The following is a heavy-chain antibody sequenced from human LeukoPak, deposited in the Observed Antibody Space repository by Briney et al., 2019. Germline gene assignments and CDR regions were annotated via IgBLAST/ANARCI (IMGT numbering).Heavy chain of an antibody. D-gene: IGHD2-2*01. V-gene: IGHV3-7*01. CDR1: GFTFSTYW. CDR3: ARVLPVASRDY. CDR2: IKQDGSDK. J-gene: IGHJ4*02. Sequence: GGSLRLSCAASGFTFSTYWMSWVRQAPGKGLEWVANIKQDGSDKFYVDSVEGRFTISRDNAKNSMYLQMNSLRAEDTAVYYCARVLPVASRDYWGQGTLVTVSS.